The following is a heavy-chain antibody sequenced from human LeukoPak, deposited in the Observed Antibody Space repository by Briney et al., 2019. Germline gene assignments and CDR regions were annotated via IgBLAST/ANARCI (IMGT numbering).Heavy chain of an antibody. CDR2: ISSSSSYI. V-gene: IGHV3-21*01. CDR3: ARDNVGATAWFXP. D-gene: IGHD1-26*01. CDR1: GFTFSSYS. Sequence: GGSLRLSCAASGFTFSSYSMNWVRQAPGKGLEWVSSISSSSSYIYYADSVKGRFTISRDNAKNSLYLQMNSLRAEDTAVYYCARDNVGATAWFXPWGQGTXVT. J-gene: IGHJ5*02.